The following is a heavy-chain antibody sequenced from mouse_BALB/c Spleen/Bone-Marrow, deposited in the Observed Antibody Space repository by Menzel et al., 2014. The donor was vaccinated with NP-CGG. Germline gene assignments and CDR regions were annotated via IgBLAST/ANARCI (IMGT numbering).Heavy chain of an antibody. CDR2: ISPSTGYT. Sequence: VQLQQSGAELAKPGASVKMPCKASGYTFTSYWMHWVKQRPGQGLEWIGYISPSTGYTEYNQKFKDKATLTADKSSSTAYMQLSSLTSEDSAVYYCARWGDDGTFDYWGQGTTLTVSS. V-gene: IGHV1-7*01. J-gene: IGHJ2*01. CDR3: ARWGDDGTFDY. D-gene: IGHD2-12*01. CDR1: GYTFTSYW.